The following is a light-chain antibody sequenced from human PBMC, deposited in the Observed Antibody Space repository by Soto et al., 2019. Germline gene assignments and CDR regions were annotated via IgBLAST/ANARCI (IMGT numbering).Light chain of an antibody. CDR3: QQSYSSPPT. V-gene: IGKV3-15*01. CDR1: ESISRN. CDR2: GAS. J-gene: IGKJ1*01. Sequence: EMVVTQSPATLCMSPGGRATLTCRTSESISRNLAWYQQKLGQAPRILIYGASTRATGVPDRFTGSGAGTDFTLTISSLQPEDFATYYCQQSYSSPPTFGQGTKVDIK.